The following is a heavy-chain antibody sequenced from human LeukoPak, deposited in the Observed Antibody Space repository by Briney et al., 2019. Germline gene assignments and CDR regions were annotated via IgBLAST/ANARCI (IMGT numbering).Heavy chain of an antibody. J-gene: IGHJ4*02. CDR3: ARANFDWLIDY. Sequence: SVKVSCKASGGTLRRHSMSWVRQAPGQGLGGLGMTIPIIGTANYAQKFQGRVTITTDETTSTAYMELSRLRSEDTGVYYCARANFDWLIDYWGQGTLVTVSS. V-gene: IGHV1-69*05. CDR2: TIPIIGTA. D-gene: IGHD3-9*01. CDR1: GGTLRRHS.